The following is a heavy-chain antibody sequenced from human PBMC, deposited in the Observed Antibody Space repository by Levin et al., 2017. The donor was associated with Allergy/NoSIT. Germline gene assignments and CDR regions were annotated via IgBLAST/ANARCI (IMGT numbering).Heavy chain of an antibody. CDR2: INWNGGSK. V-gene: IGHV3-20*04. J-gene: IGHJ3*02. CDR1: GFTFDDHG. D-gene: IGHD3-9*01. CDR3: ARVGRYDDIGDAFDI. Sequence: SCSASGFTFDDHGMTWVRQVPGKGLEWVSTINWNGGSKGYADSVKGRFTISRDNAKNSLYLQLNSLRADDTALYYCARVGRYDDIGDAFDIWGQGTMVTVSS.